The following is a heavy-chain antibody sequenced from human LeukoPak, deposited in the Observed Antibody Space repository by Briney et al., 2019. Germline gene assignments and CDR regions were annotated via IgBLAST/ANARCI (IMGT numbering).Heavy chain of an antibody. CDR3: ARHGAHYYSGSGSYYTTAFDS. CDR1: GGSISSSSLY. D-gene: IGHD3-10*01. V-gene: IGHV4-39*01. J-gene: IGHJ4*02. Sequence: SETLSLTSTVSGGSISSSSLYWDWIRQPPGKGLEWLAAIYYSGSTYYNPSLKSRVTISVDTSKNQFSLRLSSVTAADTAIYYCARHGAHYYSGSGSYYTTAFDSWGQGTLVTVSS. CDR2: IYYSGST.